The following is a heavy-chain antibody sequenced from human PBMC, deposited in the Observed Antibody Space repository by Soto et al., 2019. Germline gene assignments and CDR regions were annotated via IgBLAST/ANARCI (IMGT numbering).Heavy chain of an antibody. D-gene: IGHD3-3*01. J-gene: IGHJ6*02. Sequence: EVQLLESGGGLVQPGGSLRLSCAASGFTFSILAMGWVRQAPGKGLEWVSVIDYSGGTTYYTDSVKGRFIISRDNSKNSLYLQMNSLRAEDTAVYYCARDSKDFWSGYYYYYYGMDVWGQGTTVTVSS. CDR1: GFTFSILA. CDR2: IDYSGGTT. V-gene: IGHV3-23*01. CDR3: ARDSKDFWSGYYYYYYGMDV.